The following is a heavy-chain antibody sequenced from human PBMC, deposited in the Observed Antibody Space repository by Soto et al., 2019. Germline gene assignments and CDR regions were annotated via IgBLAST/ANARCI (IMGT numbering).Heavy chain of an antibody. D-gene: IGHD4-17*01. CDR2: IYYSGST. V-gene: IGHV4-59*01. Sequence: SETLSLTCTVSGGSISSYYWSWIRQPPGKGLEWIGYIYYSGSTNYNPSLKSRVTISVDTSKNQFSLKLSSVTAADTAMYYCARGITTFTVTTIWFDPWGQGTLVTVSS. J-gene: IGHJ5*02. CDR3: ARGITTFTVTTIWFDP. CDR1: GGSISSYY.